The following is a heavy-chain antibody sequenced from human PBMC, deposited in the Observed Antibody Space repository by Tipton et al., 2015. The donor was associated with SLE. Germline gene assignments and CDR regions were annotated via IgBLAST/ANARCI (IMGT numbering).Heavy chain of an antibody. CDR3: ARRVREGCDY. Sequence: TLSLTCAVYGGSFSGYYWSWIRQPPGKGLEWIGEINHGGSTNYNPSLKSRVTISVDTSKNQFSLKLTSVTAADTAVYYCARRVREGCDYWGQGTLVTVSS. CDR1: GGSFSGYY. CDR2: INHGGST. J-gene: IGHJ4*02. V-gene: IGHV4-34*01.